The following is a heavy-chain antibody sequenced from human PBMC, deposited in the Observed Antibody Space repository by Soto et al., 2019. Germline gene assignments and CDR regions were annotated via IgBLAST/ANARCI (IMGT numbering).Heavy chain of an antibody. J-gene: IGHJ6*02. Sequence: ASVKVSCKASGYTFTSYDMNWARQATGQGLEWMGWMNPNSANTDYAQKFQGRVTMTRNTSISTAYMELSSLRSEDTAVYYCARDQANYGMDVWGQGTTVTVSS. CDR3: ARDQANYGMDV. V-gene: IGHV1-8*01. CDR1: GYTFTSYD. CDR2: MNPNSANT.